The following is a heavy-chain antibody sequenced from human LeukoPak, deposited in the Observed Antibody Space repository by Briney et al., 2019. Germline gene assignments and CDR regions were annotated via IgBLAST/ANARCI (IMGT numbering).Heavy chain of an antibody. CDR3: ARPFTIFGVVIMYYFDY. CDR1: GFTFSSYA. Sequence: PGGSLRLSCAASGFTFSSYAMSWVRQAPGKGLEWVSAISGSGGSTYYADSVKGRFTISRDNSKNTLYLQMNSLRAEDTAVYYCARPFTIFGVVIMYYFDYWGQGTLVTVSS. CDR2: ISGSGGST. J-gene: IGHJ4*02. D-gene: IGHD3-3*01. V-gene: IGHV3-23*01.